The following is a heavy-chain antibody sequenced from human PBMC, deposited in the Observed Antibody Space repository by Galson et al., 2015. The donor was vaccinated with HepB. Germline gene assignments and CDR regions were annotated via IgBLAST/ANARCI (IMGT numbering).Heavy chain of an antibody. J-gene: IGHJ1*01. Sequence: SLRLSCAASGFTFSSYGMHWVRQAPGKGLEWVAVIWYDGSNKYYADSVKGRFTISRDNPKNTLYLQMNSLRAEDTAVYYCARGVYYGSLWFQHWGQGTLVTVSS. CDR1: GFTFSSYG. D-gene: IGHD3-10*01. V-gene: IGHV3-33*08. CDR3: ARGVYYGSLWFQH. CDR2: IWYDGSNK.